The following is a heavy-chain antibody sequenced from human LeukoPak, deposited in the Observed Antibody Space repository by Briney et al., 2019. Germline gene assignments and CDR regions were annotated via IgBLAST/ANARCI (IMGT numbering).Heavy chain of an antibody. D-gene: IGHD4-17*01. Sequence: GGSLRLSCAASGFTFRSYAMSWVRQAPGKGLEWVSAINGGDSTYYVDSVKGRFTISRDNSENTLYLQMNSLRAEDTAVYYCARDQSVTNYYYGMDVWGQGTTVTVSS. CDR1: GFTFRSYA. CDR3: ARDQSVTNYYYGMDV. CDR2: INGGDST. J-gene: IGHJ6*02. V-gene: IGHV3-23*01.